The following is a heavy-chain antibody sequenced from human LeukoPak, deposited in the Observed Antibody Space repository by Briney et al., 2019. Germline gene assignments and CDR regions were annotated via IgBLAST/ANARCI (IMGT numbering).Heavy chain of an antibody. CDR3: ARGYCSGGSCYAVERNWFDP. CDR1: GGSFSSGSYY. V-gene: IGHV4-61*01. Sequence: SETLSLTCTVSGGSFSSGSYYWSWIRQPPGKGLEWIGYIYYSGSTNYNPSLKSRVTISVDRSKNQFSLKLSSVTAADTAVYYCARGYCSGGSCYAVERNWFDPWGQGTLVTVSS. D-gene: IGHD2-15*01. J-gene: IGHJ5*02. CDR2: IYYSGST.